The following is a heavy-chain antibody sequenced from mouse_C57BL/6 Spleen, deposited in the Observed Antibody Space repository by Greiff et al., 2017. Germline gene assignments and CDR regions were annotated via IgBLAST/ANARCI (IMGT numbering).Heavy chain of an antibody. V-gene: IGHV5-4*01. CDR3: ARDVAYYSPMDY. J-gene: IGHJ4*01. CDR2: ISDGGSYT. Sequence: EVKVVESGGGLVKPGGSLKLSCAASGFTFSSYAMSWVRQTPETRLEWVATISDGGSYTYYPDNVKGRFTISRDNAKNNLYLQMSHLKSEDTAMYYCARDVAYYSPMDYWGQGTSVTVSS. CDR1: GFTFSSYA. D-gene: IGHD2-12*01.